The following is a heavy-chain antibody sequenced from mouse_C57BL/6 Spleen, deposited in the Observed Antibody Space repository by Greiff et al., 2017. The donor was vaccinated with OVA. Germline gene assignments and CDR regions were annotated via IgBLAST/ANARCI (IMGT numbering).Heavy chain of an antibody. Sequence: QVQLQQSGAELVRPGASVTLSCKASGYTFTDYEMHWVKQTPVHGLEWIGAIDPETGGTAYNQKFKGKAILTADKSSSTAYMELRSLTSEDSAVYYCTRPLLDSSGYCDYWGQGTTLTVSS. D-gene: IGHD3-2*02. J-gene: IGHJ2*01. CDR3: TRPLLDSSGYCDY. V-gene: IGHV1-15*01. CDR1: GYTFTDYE. CDR2: IDPETGGT.